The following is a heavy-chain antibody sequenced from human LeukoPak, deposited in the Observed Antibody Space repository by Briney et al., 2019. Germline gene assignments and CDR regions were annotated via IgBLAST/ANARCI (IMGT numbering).Heavy chain of an antibody. CDR1: GFSFSSYA. CDR3: AKGGGYSFGYYFDY. V-gene: IGHV3-23*01. CDR2: IGVGGGST. D-gene: IGHD5-18*01. Sequence: GGSLRLSCAASGFSFSSYAMSWVRQAPGKGLEWVSTIGVGGGSTYYADSVKGRFTISRDNSRNTLYLQMNSLRAEDTAVYYRAKGGGYSFGYYFDYWGQGTLVTVSS. J-gene: IGHJ4*02.